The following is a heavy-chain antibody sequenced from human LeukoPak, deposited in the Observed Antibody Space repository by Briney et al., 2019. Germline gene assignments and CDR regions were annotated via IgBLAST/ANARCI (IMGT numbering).Heavy chain of an antibody. CDR3: ARDISTAAGNSGFDY. Sequence: SETLSLTCTVSGGSISSYYWSWIRQPPGKGLEWIGYIYYSGSTNYNPSLKSRVTISVDTSKNQFSLKLSSVTAADTAVYYCARDISTAAGNSGFDYWGLGTLVTVSS. D-gene: IGHD6-13*01. CDR1: GGSISSYY. CDR2: IYYSGST. V-gene: IGHV4-59*12. J-gene: IGHJ4*02.